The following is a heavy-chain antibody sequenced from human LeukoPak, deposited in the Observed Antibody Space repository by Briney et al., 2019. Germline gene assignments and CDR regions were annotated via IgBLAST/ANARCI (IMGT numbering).Heavy chain of an antibody. CDR3: ASSGGSWYYYYYYMDV. V-gene: IGHV4-39*07. J-gene: IGHJ6*03. CDR2: IYYSGST. CDR1: GGSIRSSSYY. Sequence: SETLSLTCTVSGGSIRSSSYYRGWLRQPPGKGLEWIGSIYYSGSTYYNPSLKSRVTISVDTSKNQFSLKLSSVTASDTAVYYCASSGGSWYYYYYYMDVWGKGTTVTVSS. D-gene: IGHD6-13*01.